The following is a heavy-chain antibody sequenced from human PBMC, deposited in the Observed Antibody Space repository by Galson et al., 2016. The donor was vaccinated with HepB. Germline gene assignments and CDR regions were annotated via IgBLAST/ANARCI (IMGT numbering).Heavy chain of an antibody. D-gene: IGHD2/OR15-2a*01. Sequence: CAISGDSVSSNIAAWNWIRQSPSRGLEWLGRTYYRSKWYNDYVPSVKSRITISPDTSKDQFSLQLKSVTPEDTAVDYCTRVSFLGRGLTNWGQGILVTVSS. CDR2: TYYRSKWYN. CDR3: TRVSFLGRGLTN. V-gene: IGHV6-1*01. CDR1: GDSVSSNIAA. J-gene: IGHJ4*02.